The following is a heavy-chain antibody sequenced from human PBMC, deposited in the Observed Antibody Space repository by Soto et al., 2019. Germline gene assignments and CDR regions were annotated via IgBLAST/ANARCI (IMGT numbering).Heavy chain of an antibody. D-gene: IGHD3-16*02. CDR3: ACTRAVLGELSVWENWFDP. J-gene: IGHJ5*02. CDR2: ISAYNGNT. Sequence: QVQLVQSGAEVKKPGASVKVSCKASGYTFTSYGISWVRQAPGQGLEWMGWISAYNGNTNYAQKLQGRVTMTTDTSTSTDYMELRSLRSDDTAVYYCACTRAVLGELSVWENWFDPWGQGTLVTVSS. CDR1: GYTFTSYG. V-gene: IGHV1-18*01.